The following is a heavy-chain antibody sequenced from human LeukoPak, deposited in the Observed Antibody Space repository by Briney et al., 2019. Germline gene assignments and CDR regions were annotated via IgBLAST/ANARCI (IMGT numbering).Heavy chain of an antibody. D-gene: IGHD4-17*01. V-gene: IGHV3-23*01. Sequence: PGGSLRLSCAASGFTFSIYSMSWVRQAPGKGLEWVSGISERLDEVYYAGSVKGRFTISRDNSKNTLFLQMNSLKAEDTAVYYCAKVPSGDPFDYWGQGTLVTVSS. CDR1: GFTFSIYS. CDR3: AKVPSGDPFDY. J-gene: IGHJ4*02. CDR2: ISERLDEV.